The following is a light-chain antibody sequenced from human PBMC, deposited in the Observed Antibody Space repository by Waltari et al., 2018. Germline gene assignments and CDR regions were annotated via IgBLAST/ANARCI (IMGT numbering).Light chain of an antibody. V-gene: IGKV3-15*01. J-gene: IGKJ3*01. CDR1: QSVSSS. CDR3: QHYSDWPFT. CDR2: GAS. Sequence: VLTQSPATLSLSPGERATLSCRASQSVSSSLAWYQQKPGQAPRLLFSGASSRATGIPDRFSGSGSGTDFTLTISSLEPEDFAVYYFQHYSDWPFTFGPGTKLDIK.